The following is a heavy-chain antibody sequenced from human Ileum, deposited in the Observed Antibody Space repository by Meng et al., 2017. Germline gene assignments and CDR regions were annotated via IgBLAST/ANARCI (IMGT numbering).Heavy chain of an antibody. V-gene: IGHV1-46*01. CDR2: INPSGVST. CDR1: GYTFSNYY. D-gene: IGHD3/OR15-3a*01. Sequence: QVHLLQSGAEVKKPVASLKVSCKASGYTFSNYYMHWVRQAPGQGLEWMGIINPSGVSTTFAQKFQGRVTLTRDTSTSTVYMELSNLRSEDTAVYYCAAPGVAPPGLTGDYWGQGTLVTVSS. CDR3: AAPGVAPPGLTGDY. J-gene: IGHJ4*02.